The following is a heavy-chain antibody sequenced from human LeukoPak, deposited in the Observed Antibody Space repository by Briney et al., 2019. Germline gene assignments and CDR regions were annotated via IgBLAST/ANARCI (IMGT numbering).Heavy chain of an antibody. CDR3: AKDIYRGLDMATRPDY. CDR2: ISGDAGST. D-gene: IGHD5-24*01. J-gene: IGHJ4*02. CDR1: GFTFDDYA. V-gene: IGHV3-43*02. Sequence: PGGSLRPSCAASGFTFDDYAMHWVRQAPGKGLEWVSLISGDAGSTYYADSVKGRFTISRDDSKNSLYLQMNSLRTEDTAFYYCAKDIYRGLDMATRPDYWGQGTLVTVSS.